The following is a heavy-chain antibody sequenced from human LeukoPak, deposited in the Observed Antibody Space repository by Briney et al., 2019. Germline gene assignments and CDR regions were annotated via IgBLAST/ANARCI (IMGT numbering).Heavy chain of an antibody. J-gene: IGHJ4*02. CDR3: ARDSGYSYGADY. CDR2: IYYSGST. CDR1: GGSISSSGSY. D-gene: IGHD5-18*01. Sequence: SETLSLTCTVSGGSISSSGSYWSWIRQPPGTGLEWIGYIYYSGSTNYNPSLKSRVTISVDTSKNQFSLKLSSVTAADTAVYYCARDSGYSYGADYWGQGTLVTVSS. V-gene: IGHV4-61*08.